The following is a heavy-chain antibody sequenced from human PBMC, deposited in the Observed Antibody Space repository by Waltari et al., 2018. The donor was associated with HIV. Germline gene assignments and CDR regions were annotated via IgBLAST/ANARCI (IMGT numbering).Heavy chain of an antibody. CDR1: GFTFSSSG. V-gene: IGHV3-33*01. CDR2: IWYDGSNK. CDR3: SRGPTTALVFDY. Sequence: QVQLVESGGGVVQPGRSLRLSCAASGFTFSSSGMFWVRQAPGKGLGGVACIWYDGSNKYYADSVKGRFTISRDNSKDTLSLQMNSLRVEDTAVYYCSRGPTTALVFDYWGQGTPVTVSS. J-gene: IGHJ4*02. D-gene: IGHD5-18*01.